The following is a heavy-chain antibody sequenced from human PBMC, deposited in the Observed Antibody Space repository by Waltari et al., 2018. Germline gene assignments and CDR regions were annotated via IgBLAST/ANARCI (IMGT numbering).Heavy chain of an antibody. CDR2: IYSGGST. J-gene: IGHJ4*02. V-gene: IGHV3-66*02. CDR1: GFTVSSSY. D-gene: IGHD4-17*01. Sequence: EVQLLESGGGLVQPGGSLRLSCPASGFTVSSSYMTWYRQAPGKGLEWVSVIYSGGSTYYADSVKGRFTISRDNSKNTLYLQMNSLRAEDTAVYYCASSYGGNALFAYWGQGTLVTVSS. CDR3: ASSYGGNALFAY.